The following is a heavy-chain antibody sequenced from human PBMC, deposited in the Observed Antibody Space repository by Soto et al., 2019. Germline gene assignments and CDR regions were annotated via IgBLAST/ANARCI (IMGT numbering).Heavy chain of an antibody. D-gene: IGHD5-12*01. CDR2: INPNGGST. CDR1: GYSFTSQY. J-gene: IGHJ3*02. V-gene: IGHV1-46*03. CDR3: ACEQWLRPGGGGTEPLDI. Sequence: QVQLVQSGAEVKKPGASVKISCEASGYSFTSQYVHWVRQAPGQGLEWMGIINPNGGSTTYAQKFQGRAPMTRETSPSPVTRGRSSLTSGDPAVFYWACEQWLRPGGGGTEPLDIWGQGTMVTVAS.